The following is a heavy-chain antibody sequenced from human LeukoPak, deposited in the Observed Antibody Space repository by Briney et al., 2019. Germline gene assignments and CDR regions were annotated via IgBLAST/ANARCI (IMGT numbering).Heavy chain of an antibody. CDR1: GYTFSRYD. D-gene: IGHD3-22*01. CDR3: ARLSQTPAYYDTSVYSYLGY. Sequence: GCAVKVSCKGCGYTFSRYDINWVRQATAQGLEWMGWMNPYTGNSGYAQKRQGRVTMTRDNSIRTASMELSSLRSEDTALYYCARLSQTPAYYDTSVYSYLGYWGQGTLVTVSS. CDR2: MNPYTGNS. J-gene: IGHJ4*02. V-gene: IGHV1-8*01.